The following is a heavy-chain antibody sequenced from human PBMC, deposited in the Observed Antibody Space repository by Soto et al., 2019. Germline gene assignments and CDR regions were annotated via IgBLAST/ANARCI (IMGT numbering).Heavy chain of an antibody. V-gene: IGHV4-39*01. CDR3: ASGEEGVHAADY. CDR1: GGSISSSSYY. Sequence: QLQLQESGPGLVKPSETLSLTCTVSGGSISSSSYYWGWIRQPPGKGLEWIGSIYYSGSTYYNPSLKSRVTISVDTSKNQFSLKLSSVTAADTAVYYCASGEEGVHAADYWGQGTLVTVSS. CDR2: IYYSGST. J-gene: IGHJ4*02. D-gene: IGHD3-10*01.